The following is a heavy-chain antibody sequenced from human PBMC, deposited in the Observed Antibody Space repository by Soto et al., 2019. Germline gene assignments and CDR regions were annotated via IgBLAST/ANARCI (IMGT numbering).Heavy chain of an antibody. CDR1: GYTFTSYG. CDR3: ARFSGGSYNTYYFYYGMDV. CDR2: ISAYNGNT. D-gene: IGHD2-15*01. V-gene: IGHV1-18*04. J-gene: IGHJ6*02. Sequence: ASVKVSCKASGYTFTSYGISWVRQAPGQGLDWMGWISAYNGNTKYAQDLQGRVTMTTDTSTSTAHMELRSLRSDDTAMYYCARFSGGSYNTYYFYYGMDVWGQGTTVTVSS.